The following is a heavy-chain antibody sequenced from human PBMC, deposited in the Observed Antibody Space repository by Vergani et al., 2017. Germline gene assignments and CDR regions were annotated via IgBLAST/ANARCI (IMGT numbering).Heavy chain of an antibody. Sequence: EVQPVESGGGLVQPGGSLRLPCAASGFTFSSHAMSWVRQAPGKGLEWVSAISGSGGSTYYADSVKGRFTISRDNSKNTLYLQMNSLRAEDTAVYYCAKGPGLRLYYYYYMDVWGKGTTVTVSS. D-gene: IGHD4-17*01. CDR2: ISGSGGST. V-gene: IGHV3-23*04. J-gene: IGHJ6*03. CDR3: AKGPGLRLYYYYYMDV. CDR1: GFTFSSHA.